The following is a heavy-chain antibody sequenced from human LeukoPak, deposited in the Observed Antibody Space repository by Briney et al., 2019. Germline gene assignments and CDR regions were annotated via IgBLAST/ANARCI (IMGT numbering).Heavy chain of an antibody. CDR1: GFTFSSYA. Sequence: GRSLRLSCAASGFTFSSYAMSWVRQAPGKGLEWVSAISGSGGSTYYADSVKGRFTISRDNSKNTLYLQMNSLRAEDTAVYYCAKAGDYGDYGQHWGQGTLVTVSS. CDR3: AKAGDYGDYGQH. V-gene: IGHV3-23*01. CDR2: ISGSGGST. D-gene: IGHD4-17*01. J-gene: IGHJ1*01.